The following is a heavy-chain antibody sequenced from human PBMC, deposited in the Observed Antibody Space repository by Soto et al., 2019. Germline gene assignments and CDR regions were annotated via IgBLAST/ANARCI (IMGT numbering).Heavy chain of an antibody. J-gene: IGHJ6*02. CDR1: GGSISTYY. CDR3: TRYSSNWFQTEGMDV. Sequence: SETLSLTCTVSGGSISTYYWSWVRQPAGKGLEWIGRIDTSGNTNYNPSLKSRVTMSVDTSKKQFSLKLTSVTAADTAVYYCTRYSSNWFQTEGMDVWGQGTTVTVSS. D-gene: IGHD6-13*01. V-gene: IGHV4-4*07. CDR2: IDTSGNT.